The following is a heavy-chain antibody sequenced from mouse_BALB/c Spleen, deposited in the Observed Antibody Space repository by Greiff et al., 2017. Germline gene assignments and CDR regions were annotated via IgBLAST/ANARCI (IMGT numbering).Heavy chain of an antibody. Sequence: EVQLVESGGGLVQPGGSRKLSCAASGFTFSSFGMHWVRQAPEKGLEWVAYISSGSSTIYYADTVKGRFTISRDNPKNTLFLQMTSLRSEDTAMYYCARWGTVVATDAMDYWGQGTSVTVSS. V-gene: IGHV5-17*02. CDR2: ISSGSSTI. D-gene: IGHD1-1*01. J-gene: IGHJ4*01. CDR1: GFTFSSFG. CDR3: ARWGTVVATDAMDY.